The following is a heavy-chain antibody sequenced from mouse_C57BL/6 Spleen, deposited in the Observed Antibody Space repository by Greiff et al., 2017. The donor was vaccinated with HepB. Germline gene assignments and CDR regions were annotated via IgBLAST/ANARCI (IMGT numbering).Heavy chain of an antibody. Sequence: VKLMESGAELARPGASVKMSCKASGYTFTSYTMHWVKQRPGQGLEWIGYINPSSGYTKYNQKFKDKATLTADKSSSTAYMQLSSLTSEDSAVYYCARSRNYFAMDYWGQGTSVTVSS. CDR2: INPSSGYT. J-gene: IGHJ4*01. CDR3: ARSRNYFAMDY. CDR1: GYTFTSYT. V-gene: IGHV1-4*01.